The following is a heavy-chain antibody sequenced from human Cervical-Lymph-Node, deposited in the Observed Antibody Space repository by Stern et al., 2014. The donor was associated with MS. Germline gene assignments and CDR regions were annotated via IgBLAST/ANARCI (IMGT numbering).Heavy chain of an antibody. Sequence: ESGPALVKPTQALTLTCTFSGFSLSTSGMRVSWIRQPPGNALEWLASIVWDDDKFYSTSLKTRLTISKDTSKNQVVFTMTNMDPVDTATYYCARSFYDYESAALGPFDYWGQGTLVTVSS. V-gene: IGHV2-70*04. D-gene: IGHD3-22*01. CDR2: IVWDDDK. CDR3: ARSFYDYESAALGPFDY. CDR1: GFSLSTSGMR. J-gene: IGHJ4*02.